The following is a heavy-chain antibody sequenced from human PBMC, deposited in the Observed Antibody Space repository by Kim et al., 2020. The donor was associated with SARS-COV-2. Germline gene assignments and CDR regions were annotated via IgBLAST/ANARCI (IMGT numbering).Heavy chain of an antibody. CDR1: GGSITSYY. CDR3: ARRSSSENFFDY. J-gene: IGHJ4*02. D-gene: IGHD1-26*01. V-gene: IGHV4-59*01. Sequence: SETLSLTCSVSGGSITSYYWSWIRQPPGKGLEWIGYISYSGRTTYNPSLKTRVTISVDTSNNQFSLTLSSVTAADTAVYYCARRSSSENFFDYWGQGTLV. CDR2: ISYSGRT.